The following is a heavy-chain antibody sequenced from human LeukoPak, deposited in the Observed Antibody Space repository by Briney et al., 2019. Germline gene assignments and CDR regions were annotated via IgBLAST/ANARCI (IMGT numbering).Heavy chain of an antibody. V-gene: IGHV4-34*01. CDR2: INHSGST. Sequence: SETLSLTCAVYGGSFSGYYWSWIRQPPGKGLEWIGEINHSGSTNYNPSLKSRVTISVDTSKHQFSLKLSSVPAADTAVYYCARDRDYYYGSGSYYYYWGQGTLVTVSS. CDR1: GGSFSGYY. D-gene: IGHD3-10*01. J-gene: IGHJ4*02. CDR3: ARDRDYYYGSGSYYYY.